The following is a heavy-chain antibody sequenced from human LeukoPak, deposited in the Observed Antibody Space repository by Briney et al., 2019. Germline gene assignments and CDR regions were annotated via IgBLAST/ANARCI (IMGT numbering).Heavy chain of an antibody. D-gene: IGHD4-17*01. V-gene: IGHV3-48*01. Sequence: GESLKISCAASGLTFSNAWMSWVRQAPGKGLEWLSYISSSSRTICYADSVKGRFTISRDNANNSLYLQMNSLRAEDTAVYYCARDRYGDYDFDYWGQGTLVTVSS. J-gene: IGHJ4*02. CDR3: ARDRYGDYDFDY. CDR2: ISSSSRTI. CDR1: GLTFSNAW.